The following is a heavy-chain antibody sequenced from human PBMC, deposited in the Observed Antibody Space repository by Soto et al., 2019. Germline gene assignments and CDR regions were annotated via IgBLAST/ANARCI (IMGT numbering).Heavy chain of an antibody. V-gene: IGHV5-51*01. J-gene: IGHJ4*02. CDR3: ARGGVSTRTFDS. CDR2: IYPSASDT. D-gene: IGHD3-3*01. Sequence: PGESLKISCKGSGYNFAVYWIAWVRQMPGKGLELMGIIYPSASDTRYRPSFQGQVTIAADKSISSAYLQWSSLRASDTAMYYCARGGVSTRTFDSWGQGTPVTVSS. CDR1: GYNFAVYW.